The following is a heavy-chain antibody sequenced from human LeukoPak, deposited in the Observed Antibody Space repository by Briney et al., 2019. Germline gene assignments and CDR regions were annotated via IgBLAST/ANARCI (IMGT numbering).Heavy chain of an antibody. CDR1: GFTFSRYT. D-gene: IGHD6-19*01. V-gene: IGHV3-21*06. CDR3: VGSSGWLFDY. Sequence: GGSLRLSCAGSGFTFSRYTMNWVRQAPGKGLEWVSSISSGSIDMYYADSVKGRFTISRDNAKNSVYLQMDNLRAEDTAVYYCVGSSGWLFDYWGQGILVAVSS. CDR2: ISSGSIDM. J-gene: IGHJ4*02.